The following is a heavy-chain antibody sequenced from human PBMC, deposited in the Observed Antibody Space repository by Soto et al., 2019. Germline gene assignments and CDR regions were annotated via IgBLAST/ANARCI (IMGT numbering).Heavy chain of an antibody. V-gene: IGHV3-74*01. Sequence: GESLKISCAASGFTFSSYWMHWVRQSPGKGLMWVSRINNDGSSRSYADSVKGRFTISRDNAKNTLYLQVNSLRAEDTAVYYCSRDATTGYSAAGDYWGQGTLVTVSS. CDR1: GFTFSSYW. CDR2: INNDGSSR. J-gene: IGHJ4*02. D-gene: IGHD1-26*01. CDR3: SRDATTGYSAAGDY.